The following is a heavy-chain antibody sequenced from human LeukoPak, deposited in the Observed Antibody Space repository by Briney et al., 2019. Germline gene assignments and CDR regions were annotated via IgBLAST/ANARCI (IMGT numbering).Heavy chain of an antibody. Sequence: GRSLRLSCTASGFTFGDYAMSWVRQAPGKGLEGVGFIRSKAYGGTTEYAASVKGRFTISRDDSKSIAYLQMNSLKTEDTAVYYCTRSLVVVAAYFDYWGQGTLVTVSS. CDR2: IRSKAYGGTT. J-gene: IGHJ4*02. CDR3: TRSLVVVAAYFDY. V-gene: IGHV3-49*04. CDR1: GFTFGDYA. D-gene: IGHD2-15*01.